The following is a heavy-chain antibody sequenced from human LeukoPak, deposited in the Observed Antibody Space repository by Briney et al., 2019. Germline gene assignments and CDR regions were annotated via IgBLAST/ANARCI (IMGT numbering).Heavy chain of an antibody. CDR2: INSDGSST. J-gene: IGHJ4*02. D-gene: IGHD4-17*01. Sequence: GGSLRLSCAAAGFTFSSLWMHWVRQAPGKGLVWVSRINSDGSSTNYADSVKGRFTISRDNAKNSLYLQMNSLRAEDTALYYCAKDIRGIYGDPLYFDYWGQGTLVTVSS. CDR1: GFTFSSLW. CDR3: AKDIRGIYGDPLYFDY. V-gene: IGHV3-74*01.